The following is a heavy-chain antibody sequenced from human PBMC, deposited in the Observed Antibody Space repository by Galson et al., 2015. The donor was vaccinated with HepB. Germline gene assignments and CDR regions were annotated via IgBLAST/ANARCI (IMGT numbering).Heavy chain of an antibody. CDR3: ARSPLRFLDWLPYYDYYYMDV. D-gene: IGHD3-3*01. Sequence: SVKVSCKASGYTFTDYVVNWVRQAPGQGLEWMGWTNTNTGKPTYAPGFAGRFVFSLDTSVTTAYLQISSPETDDTAVYYCARSPLRFLDWLPYYDYYYMDVWGEGTTVTVSS. J-gene: IGHJ6*03. CDR2: TNTNTGKP. V-gene: IGHV7-4-1*02. CDR1: GYTFTDYV.